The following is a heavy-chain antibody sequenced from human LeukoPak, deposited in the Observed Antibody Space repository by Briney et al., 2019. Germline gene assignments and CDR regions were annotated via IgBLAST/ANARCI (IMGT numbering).Heavy chain of an antibody. J-gene: IGHJ5*02. D-gene: IGHD6-13*01. Sequence: PSETLSLTCTVSSGSVSSYYWICMREPAGGGLEWVGRISPGGTTIYNASLRSRVTISLDKSKNQFSLNLSSVTAADTAVYYCARDVEGRTAVAGTWFHPWGPGTLVTVSS. CDR2: ISPGGTT. V-gene: IGHV4-4*07. CDR3: ARDVEGRTAVAGTWFHP. CDR1: SGSVSSYY.